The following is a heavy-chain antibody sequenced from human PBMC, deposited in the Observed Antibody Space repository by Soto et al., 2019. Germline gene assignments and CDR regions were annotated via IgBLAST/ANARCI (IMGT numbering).Heavy chain of an antibody. D-gene: IGHD6-19*01. V-gene: IGHV3-23*05. CDR1: GFTFNSYA. CDR3: ARPGLTVPGTRYFDH. Sequence: EVQLLESGGGLVQPGGSLRLSCAASGFTFNSYAMSWVRQAPGKGLEWVSAIGSDGTAIQYADSVKGRFTISKDNSKDLLYLKRNSLKAEDTSVYYCARPGLTVPGTRYFDHWGQGALVTVSS. J-gene: IGHJ4*02. CDR2: IGSDGTAI.